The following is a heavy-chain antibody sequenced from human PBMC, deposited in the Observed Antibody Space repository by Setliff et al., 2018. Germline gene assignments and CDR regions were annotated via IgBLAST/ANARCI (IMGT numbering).Heavy chain of an antibody. CDR1: GGTFRSDG. D-gene: IGHD4-4*01. CDR2: IIPVFRTA. Sequence: SVKVSCKASGGTFRSDGFNWVRQAPGQGLEWMGRIIPVFRTAKYAQKFQGRVTITADESTRTAYMELSSVRFEDTAVYYCARDTHINYNNPQVGWFDPWGQGTQVTVSS. CDR3: ARDTHINYNNPQVGWFDP. J-gene: IGHJ5*02. V-gene: IGHV1-69*13.